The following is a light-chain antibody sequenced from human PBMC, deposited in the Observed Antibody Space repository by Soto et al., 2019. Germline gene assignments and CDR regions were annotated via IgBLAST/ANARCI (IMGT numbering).Light chain of an antibody. J-gene: IGKJ5*01. V-gene: IGKV3-20*01. CDR1: QSVSSSY. CDR2: GAS. Sequence: EIVLTQSPGTLSLSPGERATLSCRASQSVSSSYLAWYQQKPGQAPRLLIYGASSRATGIPDRFSGSGSGTDYTLSISRVEPEDFAVYYCQQYGSSPITFGQGTRLEIK. CDR3: QQYGSSPIT.